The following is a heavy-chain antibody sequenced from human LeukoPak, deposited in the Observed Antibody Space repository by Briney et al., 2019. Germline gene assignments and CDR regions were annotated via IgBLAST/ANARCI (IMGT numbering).Heavy chain of an antibody. CDR2: ISGDGNAK. J-gene: IGHJ4*02. V-gene: IGHV3-48*01. D-gene: IGHD2/OR15-2a*01. CDR3: VRDYVYAFDY. Sequence: GGSLRLSCAASGVSFSSYSINWVRQAPGKGLEWVSYISGDGNAKHYTDSVKGRFTISRDNAKNALYLQMNCLRAEDTAVFFCVRDYVYAFDYWGQGTLVTVSS. CDR1: GVSFSSYS.